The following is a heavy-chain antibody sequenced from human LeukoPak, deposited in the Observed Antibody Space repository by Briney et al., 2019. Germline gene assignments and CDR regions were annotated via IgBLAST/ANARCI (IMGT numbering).Heavy chain of an antibody. CDR2: ISAYNGNT. Sequence: GASVKVSCKASGYTFTSYGISWVRQAPGQGLEWMGWISAYNGNTNYAQKLQGRVTMTTDTSTSTAYMELRSLRSDDTAVYYCASGPMVRGVLKPYYYYGMDVWGQGTTVTVSS. CDR3: ASGPMVRGVLKPYYYYGMDV. J-gene: IGHJ6*02. CDR1: GYTFTSYG. D-gene: IGHD3-10*01. V-gene: IGHV1-18*01.